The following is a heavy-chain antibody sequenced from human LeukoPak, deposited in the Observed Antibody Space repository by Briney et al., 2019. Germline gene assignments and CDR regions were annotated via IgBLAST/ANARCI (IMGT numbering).Heavy chain of an antibody. CDR2: IYSGGST. CDR1: GFTVSSKY. Sequence: GGSLRLSCAASGFTVSSKYMSWVRQAPGKGLEWVSVIYSGGSTYYADSVKGRLTISRENSKKTLYHQLNSLRADDDAVEYCGGSGLSGSLCFDYWGRGTLVTVSS. V-gene: IGHV3-66*01. D-gene: IGHD3-10*01. CDR3: GGSGLSGSLCFDY. J-gene: IGHJ4*02.